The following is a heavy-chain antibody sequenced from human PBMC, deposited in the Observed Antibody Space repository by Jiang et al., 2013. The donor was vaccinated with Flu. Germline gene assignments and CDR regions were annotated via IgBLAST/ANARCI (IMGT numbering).Heavy chain of an antibody. CDR2: LILVTLIP. CDR3: ARHPHYYYYYYMDV. V-gene: IGHV5-10-1*01. J-gene: IGHJ6*03. Sequence: VRQMPGKAWSGWGGLILVTLIPTTARPFQGHVTISADKSISTAYLQWSSLKASDTAMYYCARHPHYYYYYYMDVWGKGTTVTVSS.